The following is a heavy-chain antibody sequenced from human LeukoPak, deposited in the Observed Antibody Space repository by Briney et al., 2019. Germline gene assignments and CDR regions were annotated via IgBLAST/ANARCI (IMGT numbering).Heavy chain of an antibody. CDR3: ASSEYYYMDV. Sequence: GGSLRLSCAASGFFVSNNYMSWVRQAPGKGLEWVSVIYSGGSTYYADSVKGRFTTSRDNSKNTLYLQMNSLRAEDTAVYYCASSEYYYMDVWGKGTTVTVSS. V-gene: IGHV3-53*01. CDR2: IYSGGST. J-gene: IGHJ6*03. CDR1: GFFVSNNY.